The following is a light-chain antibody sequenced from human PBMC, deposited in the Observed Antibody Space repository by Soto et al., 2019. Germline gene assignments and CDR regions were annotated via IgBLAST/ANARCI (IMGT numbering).Light chain of an antibody. Sequence: QTVVTHEPSFSVSPGGTVTLTCGLTSGSVSTTYYPSWYQQTPGQAPRTLIYSTNIRSSGVPDRFSGSILGNKAALTITGAQADDESDYHCMLYMGGGLVVFGGGTQLTVL. V-gene: IGLV8-61*01. J-gene: IGLJ2*01. CDR2: STN. CDR1: SGSVSTTYY. CDR3: MLYMGGGLVV.